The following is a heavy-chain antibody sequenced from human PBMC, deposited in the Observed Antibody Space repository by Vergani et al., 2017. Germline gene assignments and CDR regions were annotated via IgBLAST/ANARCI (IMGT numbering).Heavy chain of an antibody. CDR1: GYTLNGYY. Sequence: QVQLVQSGAEVKKPGASVKVSCKASGYTLNGYYMHWVRQAPGQGLEWMGWINPNSGGTNYAQKFQGRVTMTRDTSIRTAYMELSRLRSDDTAVYYCARVLRGVIIRCFDYWGQGTLVTVSS. D-gene: IGHD3-10*01. V-gene: IGHV1-2*02. CDR2: INPNSGGT. J-gene: IGHJ4*02. CDR3: ARVLRGVIIRCFDY.